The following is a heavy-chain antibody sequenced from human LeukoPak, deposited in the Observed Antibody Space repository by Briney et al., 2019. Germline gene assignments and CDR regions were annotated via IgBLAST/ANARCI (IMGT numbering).Heavy chain of an antibody. D-gene: IGHD1-26*01. V-gene: IGHV3-21*01. CDR3: ARDPYSGGYGDYYYYYMDV. CDR1: GFTFSSYN. J-gene: IGHJ6*03. Sequence: PGGSLRLSCAASGFTFSSYNMNWVRQAPGKGLEWVSSITSSSSYIYYADSVKGRLTISRDNAKNSLYLQINSLRAEDTAVYYCARDPYSGGYGDYYYYYMDVWGKGTTVTISS. CDR2: ITSSSSYI.